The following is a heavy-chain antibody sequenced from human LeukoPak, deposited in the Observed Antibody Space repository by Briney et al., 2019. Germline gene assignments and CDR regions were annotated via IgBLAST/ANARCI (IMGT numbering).Heavy chain of an antibody. CDR3: ARGSYYDFWSGYFKGDHSRYYFDY. D-gene: IGHD3-3*01. CDR1: GYTFTSYA. V-gene: IGHV1-3*01. Sequence: ASVKVSCKASGYTFTSYAMHWVRQAPGQRLEWMGWINAGNGNTKYSQKFQGRVTITRDTSASTAYMELSSLRSEDTAVYYCARGSYYDFWSGYFKGDHSRYYFDYWGQGTLVTVSS. J-gene: IGHJ4*02. CDR2: INAGNGNT.